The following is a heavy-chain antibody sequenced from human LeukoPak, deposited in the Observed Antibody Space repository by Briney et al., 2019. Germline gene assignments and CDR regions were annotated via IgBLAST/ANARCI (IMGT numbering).Heavy chain of an antibody. CDR1: GVTFSSYA. J-gene: IGHJ4*02. V-gene: IGHV3-23*01. D-gene: IGHD7-27*01. CDR3: AKPTPGDRCWDY. Sequence: GGSLRLSCAASGVTFSSYAMSWVRQAPGKGLGWGSAISGSGGSTYYADSVKGRSTISRDNSNNTLYLQTNSLRAEDTAVYYCAKPTPGDRCWDYWGQGTLVTVSS. CDR2: ISGSGGST.